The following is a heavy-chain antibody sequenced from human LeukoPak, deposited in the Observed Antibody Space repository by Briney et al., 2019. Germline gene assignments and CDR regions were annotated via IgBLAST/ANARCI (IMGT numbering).Heavy chain of an antibody. Sequence: ASVKVSCKASGGTFSSYAISWVRHAPGQGLEWMGGIIPIFGTANYAQKFQGRVTITTDESTSTAYMELSSLRPEDTAVYYCAIQESGCYGYDWYYYYYMDVWGKGTTVTVSS. CDR3: AIQESGCYGYDWYYYYYMDV. D-gene: IGHD5-12*01. J-gene: IGHJ6*03. V-gene: IGHV1-69*05. CDR2: IIPIFGTA. CDR1: GGTFSSYA.